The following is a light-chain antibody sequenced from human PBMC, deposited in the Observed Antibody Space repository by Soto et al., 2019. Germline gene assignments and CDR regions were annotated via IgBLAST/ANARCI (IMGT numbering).Light chain of an antibody. J-gene: IGKJ5*01. CDR3: QQVKTSPLT. CDR2: VTS. Sequence: DIQLTQSPSFLSASVGYRVAITCRASQGIGSHLAWYKQKPGKAPNLMSYVTSTLQSGVPSRFRGSGSGTEFTLTINGLQPEDLETYYCQQVKTSPLTFGQGTRLEIK. V-gene: IGKV1-9*01. CDR1: QGIGSH.